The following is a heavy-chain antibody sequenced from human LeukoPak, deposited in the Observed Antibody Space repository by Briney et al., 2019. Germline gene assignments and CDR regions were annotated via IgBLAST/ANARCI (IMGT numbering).Heavy chain of an antibody. V-gene: IGHV1-24*01. D-gene: IGHD3-3*01. CDR3: ATDRGFWSGQSGFDY. CDR2: FDPEDGET. Sequence: ASVKVSCKVSGYTLTELSMHWVRQAPGKGLEWMGGFDPEDGETIYAQKFQGRVTMTEDTSTDTAYMELSSLISEDTAVYYCATDRGFWSGQSGFDYWGQGTLVTVSS. J-gene: IGHJ4*02. CDR1: GYTLTELS.